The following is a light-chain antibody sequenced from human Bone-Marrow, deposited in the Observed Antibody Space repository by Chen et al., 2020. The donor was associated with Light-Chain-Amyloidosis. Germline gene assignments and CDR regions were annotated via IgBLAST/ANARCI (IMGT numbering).Light chain of an antibody. J-gene: IGLJ2*01. CDR1: SSNIGAGYD. CDR3: QSYDSSLSGVV. CDR2: GNS. V-gene: IGLV1-40*01. Sequence: QSVLTQPPSVSGAAGQRVTNSCPGRSSNIGAGYDVHWYQQLPGTAPKLLIYGNSNRPSGVPDRFSGSKSGTSASLAITGLQAEDEADYYCQSYDSSLSGVVFGGGTKLTVL.